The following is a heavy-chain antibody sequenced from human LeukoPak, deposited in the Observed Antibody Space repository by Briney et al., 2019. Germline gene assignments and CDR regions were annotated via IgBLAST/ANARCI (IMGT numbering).Heavy chain of an antibody. Sequence: GGSLRLSCSASGFTFSSYEMNWVRQAPGKGLEWISYITGSGDTIYYADSVKGRFTISRDNAKNTLYLQMNSLRAEDMAVYYCGRESTAVGEYYFDYWGQGTLVAVSS. CDR2: ITGSGDTI. V-gene: IGHV3-48*03. D-gene: IGHD3-16*01. CDR3: GRESTAVGEYYFDY. CDR1: GFTFSSYE. J-gene: IGHJ4*02.